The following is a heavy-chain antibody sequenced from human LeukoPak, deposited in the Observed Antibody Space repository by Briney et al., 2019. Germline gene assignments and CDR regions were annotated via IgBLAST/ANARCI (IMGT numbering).Heavy chain of an antibody. CDR1: GYTFTSYD. J-gene: IGHJ3*02. D-gene: IGHD2-15*01. CDR3: ARGYCSGGSCSHDAFDI. CDR2: MNPNSGNT. V-gene: IGHV1-8*03. Sequence: GASVKVSCXASGYTFTSYDINWVRQATGQGLEWMGWMNPNSGNTGYAQKFQGRVTITRNTSISTAYMELSSLRPEDTAVYYCARGYCSGGSCSHDAFDIWGQGTMVTVSS.